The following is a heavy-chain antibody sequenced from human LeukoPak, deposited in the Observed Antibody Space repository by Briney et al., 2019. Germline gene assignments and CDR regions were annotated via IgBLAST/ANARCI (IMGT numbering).Heavy chain of an antibody. D-gene: IGHD3-22*01. V-gene: IGHV4-4*02. Sequence: PSETLSLTCAVSGGSISSSNWWSWVRQPPGKGLEWIGSIYYSGSTYYNPSLKSRVTISVDTSKNQFSLKLSSVTAADTAVYYCTRGSIAYYYMDVWGKGTTVTISS. CDR3: TRGSIAYYYMDV. CDR1: GGSISSSNW. J-gene: IGHJ6*03. CDR2: IYYSGST.